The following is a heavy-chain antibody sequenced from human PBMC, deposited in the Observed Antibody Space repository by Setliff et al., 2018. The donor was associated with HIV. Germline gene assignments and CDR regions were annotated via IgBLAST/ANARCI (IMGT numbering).Heavy chain of an antibody. CDR3: ARLNSYGLERIWLDP. D-gene: IGHD5-18*01. J-gene: IGHJ5*02. CDR2: ISTAFGNI. Sequence: ASVKVSCKASGYTFSTYNMDWVRQAPGQGLEWMGSISTAFGNIDFAQKFQDRVTMTTDTATSTVYMELRNLTKDDTAVYYCARLNSYGLERIWLDPWGQGTQVTVS. CDR1: GYTFSTYN. V-gene: IGHV1-18*01.